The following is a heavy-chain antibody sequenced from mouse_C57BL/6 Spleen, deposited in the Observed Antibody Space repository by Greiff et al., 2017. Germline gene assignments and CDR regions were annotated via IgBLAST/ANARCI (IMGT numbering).Heavy chain of an antibody. V-gene: IGHV1-19*01. J-gene: IGHJ3*01. CDR2: INPYNGGT. CDR1: GYTFTDYY. CDR3: ARWSDYYDYDKFAY. Sequence: VQLQQSGPVLVKPGASVKMSCKASGYTFTDYYMNWVKQSHGKSLEWIGVINPYNGGTSYNQKFKGKATLTVDKSSSTAYMELNSLTSEDSAVYYCARWSDYYDYDKFAYWGQGTLVTVSA. D-gene: IGHD2-4*01.